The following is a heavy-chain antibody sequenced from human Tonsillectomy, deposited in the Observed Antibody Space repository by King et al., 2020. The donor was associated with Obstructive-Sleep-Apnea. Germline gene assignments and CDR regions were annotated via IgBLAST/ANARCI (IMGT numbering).Heavy chain of an antibody. Sequence: QLVQSGGGLVQPGGSLRLSCAASGFTVSSNYMSWVRQAPGKGLEWVSVIYSGGDTYYADSVKGRFTISRDNSKNTLYLQMNSLRAEDTAVYYCARGTNRAPVGAAPRFDYWGQGTLVTVSS. J-gene: IGHJ4*02. V-gene: IGHV3-66*01. D-gene: IGHD1-26*01. CDR2: IYSGGDT. CDR1: GFTVSSNY. CDR3: ARGTNRAPVGAAPRFDY.